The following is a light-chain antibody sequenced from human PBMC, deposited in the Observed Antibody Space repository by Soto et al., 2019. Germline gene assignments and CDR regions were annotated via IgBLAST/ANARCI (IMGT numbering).Light chain of an antibody. CDR3: QQPRA. V-gene: IGKV1-5*03. CDR1: QSISSW. Sequence: DIQMTQSPSTLSASVGDRVTITCRASQSISSWLAWYQQKPGKAPKLLIYKASSLESRVPSRFSGSGSRTEFTLTISSLPPDDFATYYCQQPRAFGPGTKVDIK. J-gene: IGKJ3*01. CDR2: KAS.